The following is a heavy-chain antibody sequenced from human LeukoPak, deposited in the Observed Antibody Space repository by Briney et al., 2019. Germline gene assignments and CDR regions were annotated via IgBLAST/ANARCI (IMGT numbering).Heavy chain of an antibody. D-gene: IGHD6-19*01. CDR2: IIPIFGTA. CDR3: ARSAVAGTSYALRNYYYYYYMDV. V-gene: IGHV1-69*06. J-gene: IGHJ6*03. Sequence: ASVKVSCKASGGTFSSYAISWVRQAPGQGLEWMGGIIPIFGTANYAQKFQGRVTITADKSTSTAYMELSSLRSEDTAVYYCARSAVAGTSYALRNYYYYYYMDVWGKGTTVTVSS. CDR1: GGTFSSYA.